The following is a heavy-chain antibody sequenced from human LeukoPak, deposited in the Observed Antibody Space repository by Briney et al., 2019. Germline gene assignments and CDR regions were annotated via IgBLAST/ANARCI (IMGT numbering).Heavy chain of an antibody. CDR1: GFTFSNAW. CDR3: TTVGGYYYYYYYMDV. V-gene: IGHV3-15*01. J-gene: IGHJ6*03. D-gene: IGHD3-10*01. CDR2: IKSKTDGGTT. Sequence: GGSLRLSCAASGFTFSNAWMSWVRQAPGKGLEWVGRIKSKTDGGTTDYAAPVRGRFTISRDDSKNTLYLQMNSQKTEDTAVYYCTTVGGYYYYYYYMDVWGKGTTVTVSS.